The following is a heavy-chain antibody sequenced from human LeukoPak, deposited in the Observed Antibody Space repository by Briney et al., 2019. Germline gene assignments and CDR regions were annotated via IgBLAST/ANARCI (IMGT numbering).Heavy chain of an antibody. D-gene: IGHD2-21*01. J-gene: IGHJ4*02. Sequence: AGGSLRLSCAASGFTFSSYSMNWARQAPGKGLEWVSSISSSSSYIYYADSVKGRFTISRDNAKNSLYLQMNSLRAEDTAVYYWGRDNTICGGERYYFDYWGQRPVLPVSS. V-gene: IGHV3-21*01. CDR1: GFTFSSYS. CDR2: ISSSSSYI. CDR3: GRDNTICGGERYYFDY.